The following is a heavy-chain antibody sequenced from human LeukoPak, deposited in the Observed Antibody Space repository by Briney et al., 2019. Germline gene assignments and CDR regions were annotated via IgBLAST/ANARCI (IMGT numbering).Heavy chain of an antibody. CDR2: ISGSGGST. CDR1: GFTFSSYA. V-gene: IGHV3-23*01. J-gene: IGHJ4*02. Sequence: PVGSLRLSCAASGFTFSSYAMSWVRQAPGKGLEWVSAISGSGGSTYYADSVKGRFTISRDNSKNTLYLQMNSLRAEDTAVYYCAKDHFATPDYDFWSGYYIDYWGQGLLVTVSS. CDR3: AKDHFATPDYDFWSGYYIDY. D-gene: IGHD3-3*01.